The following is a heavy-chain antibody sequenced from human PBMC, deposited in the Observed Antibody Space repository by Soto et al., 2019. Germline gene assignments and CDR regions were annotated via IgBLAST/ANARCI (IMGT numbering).Heavy chain of an antibody. Sequence: GGSLRLSCAVSGGTFNRHGINWVRQSPGKGLEWVAVISFDGKNKYYGDSVEGRFTVSRENFNNTVYLQMNSLRGEDTAVYFCARDRWEQAPPRYYYGMDVWGQGTTVTVSS. CDR2: ISFDGKNK. CDR1: GGTFNRHG. CDR3: ARDRWEQAPPRYYYGMDV. J-gene: IGHJ6*02. V-gene: IGHV3-30*03. D-gene: IGHD1-26*01.